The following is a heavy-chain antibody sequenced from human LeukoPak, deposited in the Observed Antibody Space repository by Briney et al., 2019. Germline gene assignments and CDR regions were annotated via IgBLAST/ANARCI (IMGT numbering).Heavy chain of an antibody. J-gene: IGHJ3*02. D-gene: IGHD3-22*01. CDR1: GFTFSSYE. CDR3: RYYDSSGYYYGYAFDI. CDR2: IRYDGSNK. Sequence: GGSLRLSCAASGFTFSSYEMNWVRQAPGKGLEWVAFIRYDGSNKYYADSVKGRFTISRDNSKNTLYLQMNSLRAEDTAVYYCRYYDSSGYYYGYAFDIWGQGTMVTVSS. V-gene: IGHV3-30*02.